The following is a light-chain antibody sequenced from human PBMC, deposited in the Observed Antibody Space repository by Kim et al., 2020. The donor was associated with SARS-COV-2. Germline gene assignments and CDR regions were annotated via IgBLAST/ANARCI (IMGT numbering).Light chain of an antibody. CDR1: QSVISNY. J-gene: IGKJ4*01. V-gene: IGKV3-20*01. CDR2: AAS. CDR3: QKYDTSPLIT. Sequence: EIVLTQTPGTLSLSPGERATLSCRASQSVISNYLVWYQQKPGQAPRLLIYAASSRATGIPDRFSGSGSGTDFTLTISRLEPEDSAVYYCQKYDTSPLITFGGGTKVDIK.